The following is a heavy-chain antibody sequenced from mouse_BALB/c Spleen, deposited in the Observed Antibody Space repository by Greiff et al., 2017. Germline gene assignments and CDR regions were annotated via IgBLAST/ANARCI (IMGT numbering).Heavy chain of an antibody. CDR1: GFSLTSYG. Sequence: VKLMESGPGLVAPSQSLSITCTVSGFSLTSYGVHWVRQPPGKGLEWLGVIWAGGSTNYNSALMSRLSISKDNSKSQVFLKMNSLQTDDTAMYYCARDQGGITNHFDYWGQGTTLTVSS. V-gene: IGHV2-9*02. D-gene: IGHD2-4*01. CDR2: IWAGGST. J-gene: IGHJ2*01. CDR3: ARDQGGITNHFDY.